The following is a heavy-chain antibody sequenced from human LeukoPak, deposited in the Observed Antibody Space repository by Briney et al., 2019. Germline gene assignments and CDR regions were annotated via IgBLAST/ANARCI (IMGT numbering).Heavy chain of an antibody. CDR3: TTDPYDSSGYARRAKVIDY. CDR1: GFTFSNAW. J-gene: IGHJ4*02. D-gene: IGHD3-22*01. Sequence: KTGGSLRLSCAASGFTFSNAWMSWVRQAPGKGLEWGGRIKSKTDGGTTDYAAPVKGRFTISRDDSKNTLYLQMNSLKTEDTAVYYCTTDPYDSSGYARRAKVIDYWGQGTLVTVSS. V-gene: IGHV3-15*01. CDR2: IKSKTDGGTT.